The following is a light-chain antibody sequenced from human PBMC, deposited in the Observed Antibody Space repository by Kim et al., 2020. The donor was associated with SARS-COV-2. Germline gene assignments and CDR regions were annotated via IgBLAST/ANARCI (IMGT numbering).Light chain of an antibody. V-gene: IGKV3-20*01. Sequence: EIVLTQSPGTLSLSPGERAMYSCRASQSVRSNFLAWYQQKAGQAPRLLIYDASFRATGIPDRFSGSGSGTDFTLTISILKPEDFAVYYCQEYDTSLLTFGGGTKVDIK. CDR1: QSVRSNF. CDR3: QEYDTSLLT. J-gene: IGKJ4*01. CDR2: DAS.